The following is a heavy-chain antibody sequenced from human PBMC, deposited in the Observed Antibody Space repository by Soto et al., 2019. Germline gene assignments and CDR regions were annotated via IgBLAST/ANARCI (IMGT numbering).Heavy chain of an antibody. V-gene: IGHV6-1*01. CDR3: ARDRDPKYYYDSSGYYPGAFDI. Sequence: TLSLTCAISGDSVSSNSAAWNWIRQSPSRGLEWLGRTYYRSKWYNDYAVSVKSRITINPDTSKNQFSLQLNSVTPEDTAVYYCARDRDPKYYYDSSGYYPGAFDIWGQGTMVTVSS. D-gene: IGHD3-22*01. CDR1: GDSVSSNSAA. CDR2: TYYRSKWYN. J-gene: IGHJ3*02.